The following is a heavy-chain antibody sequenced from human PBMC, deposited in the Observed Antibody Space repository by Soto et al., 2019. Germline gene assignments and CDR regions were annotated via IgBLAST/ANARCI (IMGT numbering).Heavy chain of an antibody. Sequence: SETLSLTCTVSGGSISEYYWSWIRQPPGKGLEWIGYMYKTGSTVXXXXXXXXXXXXXXXXXXXFSLKLNSVTAADTAVYYCARGVLHWGXGIXVT. J-gene: IGHJ3*01. CDR3: ARGVLH. CDR2: MYKTGST. CDR1: GGSISEYY. V-gene: IGHV4-59*12.